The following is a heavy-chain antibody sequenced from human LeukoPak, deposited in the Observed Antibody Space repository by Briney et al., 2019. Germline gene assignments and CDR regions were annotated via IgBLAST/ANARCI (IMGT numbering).Heavy chain of an antibody. J-gene: IGHJ4*02. CDR3: ARAPTAVSNPYYFDS. CDR1: GYSFSNYW. D-gene: IGHD4-11*01. CDR2: IYPGDYAT. Sequence: GQSLKISCKGSGYSFSNYWIAWGRQMPGEGVENRGIIYPGDYATKYTPSFRGQVTISVDKSIATAYLQWASMKASDTATYYCARAPTAVSNPYYFDSWGQGTLVTVSS. V-gene: IGHV5-51*03.